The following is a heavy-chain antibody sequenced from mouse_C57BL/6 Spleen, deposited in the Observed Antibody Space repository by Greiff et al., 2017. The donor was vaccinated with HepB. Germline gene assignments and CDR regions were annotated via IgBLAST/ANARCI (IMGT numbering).Heavy chain of an antibody. CDR1: GYTFTSYW. D-gene: IGHD2-4*01. CDR2: IDPSDSET. J-gene: IGHJ3*01. CDR3: ARERGDYDGAFAY. V-gene: IGHV1-52*01. Sequence: QVQLQQSGAELVRPGSSVKLSCKASGYTFTSYWMHWVKQRPIQGLEWIGNIDPSDSETHYNQKFKDKATLTVDKSSSTAYMQLSSLTSEDSAVYYCARERGDYDGAFAYWGQGTLVTVSA.